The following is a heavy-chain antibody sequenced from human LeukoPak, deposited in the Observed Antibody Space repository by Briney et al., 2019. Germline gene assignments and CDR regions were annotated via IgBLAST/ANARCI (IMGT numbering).Heavy chain of an antibody. D-gene: IGHD5-12*01. CDR2: IYYSGYT. Sequence: PSETLSLTCTVSGGSISSYYWSWIRQPPGKGLEWIGYIYYSGYTNYNPSLKSRVTISVDTSKNQFSLKLSSVTAADTAVYYCARGRGYRFDYWGQGTLVTVSS. V-gene: IGHV4-59*12. J-gene: IGHJ4*02. CDR3: ARGRGYRFDY. CDR1: GGSISSYY.